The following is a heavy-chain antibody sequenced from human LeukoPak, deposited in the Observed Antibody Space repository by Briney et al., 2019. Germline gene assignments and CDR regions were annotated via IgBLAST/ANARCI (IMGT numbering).Heavy chain of an antibody. J-gene: IGHJ4*02. CDR2: ISSSGSAI. V-gene: IGHV3-48*01. CDR3: VRVKGSYFDY. CDR1: GFPLSSYS. D-gene: IGHD2-15*01. Sequence: GGSLRLSCAAPGFPLSSYSINWVRQAPGKGLEWVSYISSSGSAIYYVDSVKGRFTVSRDNAKNSLFLQMNSPRAEDTAVYYCVRVKGSYFDYWGQGALVTVSS.